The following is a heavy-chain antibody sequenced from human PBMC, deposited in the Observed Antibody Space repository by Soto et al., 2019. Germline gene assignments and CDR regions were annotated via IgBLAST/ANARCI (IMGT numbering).Heavy chain of an antibody. V-gene: IGHV4-59*01. J-gene: IGHJ4*02. CDR2: IYYSGYT. Sequence: SETLSLTCTVSGDSIRSYYWSWIRQPPGKGLEWIGYIYYSGYTSYNPSLKSRVTISVDTSKNQFSLKLNSVTAADTAGYYCARCFSGNYPSRPEEQYYFDSWGQGTPVTVSS. D-gene: IGHD1-26*01. CDR1: GDSIRSYY. CDR3: ARCFSGNYPSRPEEQYYFDS.